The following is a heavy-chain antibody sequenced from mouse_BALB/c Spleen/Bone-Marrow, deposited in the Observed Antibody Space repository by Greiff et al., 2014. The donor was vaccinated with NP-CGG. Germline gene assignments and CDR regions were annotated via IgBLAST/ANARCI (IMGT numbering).Heavy chain of an antibody. V-gene: IGHV14-3*02. CDR2: IDPANGNT. CDR1: GFNIKDTY. D-gene: IGHD1-1*01. Sequence: EVQLQQSGAELVKPGASVKLSCTASGFNIKDTYMHWVKQRPEQGLEWIGRIDPANGNTKYDPKFQGKATITADTPSNTAYLQLSSLTSEDTAVYYCARYYYGSSYFDYWAKAPLSQSPQ. CDR3: ARYYYGSSYFDY. J-gene: IGHJ2*01.